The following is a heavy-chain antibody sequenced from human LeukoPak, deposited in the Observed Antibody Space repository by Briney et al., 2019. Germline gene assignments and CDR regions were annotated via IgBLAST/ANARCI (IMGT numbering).Heavy chain of an antibody. V-gene: IGHV3-30*18. J-gene: IGHJ4*02. CDR1: GFTFRSYG. CDR3: AKVDGYSSSWSFDY. Sequence: GTSLRLSCAASGFTFRSYGMHWVRQAPGKGLEWVAVISDDGSNKYYADSVKGRFSISRGNSKNTLYLQMNSLRAEDTAVYYCAKVDGYSSSWSFDYWGQGTLVTVSS. CDR2: ISDDGSNK. D-gene: IGHD6-13*01.